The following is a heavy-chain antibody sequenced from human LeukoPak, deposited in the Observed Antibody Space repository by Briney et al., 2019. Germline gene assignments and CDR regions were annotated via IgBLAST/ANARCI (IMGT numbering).Heavy chain of an antibody. V-gene: IGHV4-4*07. Sequence: SETLSLTCTVSGGSISSYYWSWIRQPAGKGLEWIGRIYTSGSTNYNPSLKSRVTISVDTSKNQFSLKLSSVTAADTAVYYCARFPLTTSRYYYGMDVWGQGTTVTVSS. D-gene: IGHD2-2*01. CDR2: IYTSGST. CDR1: GGSISSYY. CDR3: ARFPLTTSRYYYGMDV. J-gene: IGHJ6*02.